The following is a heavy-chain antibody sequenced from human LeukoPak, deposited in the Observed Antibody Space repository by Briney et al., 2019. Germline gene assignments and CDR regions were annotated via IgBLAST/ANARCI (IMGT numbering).Heavy chain of an antibody. V-gene: IGHV3-23*01. Sequence: GGSLRLSCAVSGITLSNYGMSWGRQAPGKGREWVAGISDSGGRTNYADSVKGRVTISRDNPTNTLYLQMNSLRAEDTAVYFCAKRGVVIRLILVGFHKEAYYFDSWGQGALVTVSS. CDR2: ISDSGGRT. CDR3: AKRGVVIRLILVGFHKEAYYFDS. J-gene: IGHJ4*02. D-gene: IGHD3-10*01. CDR1: GITLSNYG.